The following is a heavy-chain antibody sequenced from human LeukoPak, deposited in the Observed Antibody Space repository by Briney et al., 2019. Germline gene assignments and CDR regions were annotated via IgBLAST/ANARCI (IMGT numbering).Heavy chain of an antibody. CDR3: ARDMNELLWFSPSEFFDY. J-gene: IGHJ4*02. Sequence: ASVKVSCKASGYTFTSYGISWARQAPGQGLEWMGWISAYNGNTNYAQKLQGRVTMTTDTSTSTAYMELRSLRSDDTAVYYCARDMNELLWFSPSEFFDYWGQGTLVTVSS. CDR1: GYTFTSYG. CDR2: ISAYNGNT. V-gene: IGHV1-18*01. D-gene: IGHD3-10*01.